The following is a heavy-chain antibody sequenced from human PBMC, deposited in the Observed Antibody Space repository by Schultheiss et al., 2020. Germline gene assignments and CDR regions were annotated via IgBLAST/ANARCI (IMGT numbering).Heavy chain of an antibody. CDR3: ARRRDGYKR. J-gene: IGHJ4*02. V-gene: IGHV4-59*01. D-gene: IGHD5-24*01. CDR2: IYYSGST. CDR1: GDSISNSY. Sequence: SETLSLTCTVSGDSISNSYWSWIRQPPGKGLEWIGYIYYSGSTNYNPSLKSRVTISVDTSKNQFSLKLSSVTAADTAVYYCARRRDGYKRWGQGTLVTVSS.